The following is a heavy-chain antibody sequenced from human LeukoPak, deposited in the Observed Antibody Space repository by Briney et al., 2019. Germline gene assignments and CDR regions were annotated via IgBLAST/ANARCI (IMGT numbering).Heavy chain of an antibody. CDR2: INHSGST. CDR3: VKHTHSGYDLSH. CDR1: GGSFSGYY. D-gene: IGHD5-12*01. V-gene: IGHV4-34*01. J-gene: IGHJ4*02. Sequence: PSETLSLTCAVYGGSFSGYYWSWIRQPPGKGLEWIGEINHSGSTNYNPSLKSRVTIFVDTSKNQFSLKVRSVAAADTAVYYCVKHTHSGYDLSHWGQGTLVTVSS.